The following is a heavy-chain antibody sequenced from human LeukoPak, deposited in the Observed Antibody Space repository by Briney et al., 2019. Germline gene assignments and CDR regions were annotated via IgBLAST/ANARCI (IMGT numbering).Heavy chain of an antibody. Sequence: GPSVKVSCKASGFTFSRSAMQWVRQARGQRLGWIGWIVVGSGNTNYAQKFQERVTITRDMSTSTAYMELSSLRSEDTAVYYCSAGRVGNGAFDIWGQGTMVTVSS. V-gene: IGHV1-58*02. J-gene: IGHJ3*02. CDR1: GFTFSRSA. CDR2: IVVGSGNT. CDR3: SAGRVGNGAFDI.